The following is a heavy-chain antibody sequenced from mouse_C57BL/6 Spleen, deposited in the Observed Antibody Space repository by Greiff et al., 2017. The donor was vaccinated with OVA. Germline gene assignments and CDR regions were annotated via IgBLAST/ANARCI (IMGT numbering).Heavy chain of an antibody. CDR1: GYSITSGYY. CDR2: ISYDGSN. J-gene: IGHJ1*03. CDR3: ARGPGTVWYFDV. D-gene: IGHD1-1*01. V-gene: IGHV3-6*01. Sequence: EVQLQESGPGLVKPSQSLSLTCSVTGYSITSGYYWNWIRQFPGNKLEWMGYISYDGSNNYNPSLKNRISITRDTSKNQFFLKLNSVTTEDTATYYCARGPGTVWYFDVWGTGTTVTVSS.